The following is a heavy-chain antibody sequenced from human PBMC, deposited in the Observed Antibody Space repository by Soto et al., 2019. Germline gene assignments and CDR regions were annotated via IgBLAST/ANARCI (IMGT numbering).Heavy chain of an antibody. J-gene: IGHJ6*02. Sequence: PGGSLRLSCAASGFTVSSNYMSWVRQAPGKGLEWVSVIYSGGGTYYADSVKGRFTISRDNSKNTLYLQMNSLRAEDTAVYYCARDGRSNYAAIPRYYYYGMDVWGRGTTVTVCS. CDR2: IYSGGGT. CDR3: ARDGRSNYAAIPRYYYYGMDV. V-gene: IGHV3-53*01. D-gene: IGHD5-18*01. CDR1: GFTVSSNY.